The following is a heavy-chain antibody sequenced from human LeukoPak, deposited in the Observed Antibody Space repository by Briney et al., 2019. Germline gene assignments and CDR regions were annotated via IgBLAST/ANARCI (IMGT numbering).Heavy chain of an antibody. CDR1: GFTFDDYA. D-gene: IGHD3-9*01. J-gene: IGHJ4*02. V-gene: IGHV3-21*01. Sequence: GGSLRLSCAASGFTFDDYAMHWVRQAPGKGLEWVSVISSSSSYIYYADSVRGRFTISRDNAKNSLYLQMNSLRAEDTAVYYCARGQSFDWLTHEYWGQGTLVTVSS. CDR3: ARGQSFDWLTHEY. CDR2: ISSSSSYI.